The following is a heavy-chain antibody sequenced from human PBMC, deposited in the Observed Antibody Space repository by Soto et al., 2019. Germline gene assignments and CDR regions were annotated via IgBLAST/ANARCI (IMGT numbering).Heavy chain of an antibody. CDR2: ISNSGSTT. J-gene: IGHJ5*02. CDR1: GFTFSDYD. D-gene: IGHD1-26*01. CDR3: ARVLIMGAYS. V-gene: IGHV3-11*01. Sequence: QVQLVESGGGLVKPGGSLRLSCAASGFTFSDYDMSWIRQAPGKGLEWISYISNSGSTTYYAESVKGRFTISRDNAKNSLYLQMSSLRADDTAVYFCARVLIMGAYSWGQGTLVTVSS.